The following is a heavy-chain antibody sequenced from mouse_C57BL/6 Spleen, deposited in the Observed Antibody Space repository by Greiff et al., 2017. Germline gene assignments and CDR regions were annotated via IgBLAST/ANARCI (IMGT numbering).Heavy chain of an antibody. CDR3: AKNNGYGIDY. V-gene: IGHV2-5*01. Sequence: QVQLKQSGPGLVQPSQSLSITCTVSGFSLTSYGVHWVRQSPGKGLEWLGVIWRGGSTDYNAAFMSRLSITKDNSKSQVFFKMNSLQADDTAIYYCAKNNGYGIDYWGQGTTLTVSS. CDR2: IWRGGST. J-gene: IGHJ2*01. CDR1: GFSLTSYG. D-gene: IGHD1-1*01.